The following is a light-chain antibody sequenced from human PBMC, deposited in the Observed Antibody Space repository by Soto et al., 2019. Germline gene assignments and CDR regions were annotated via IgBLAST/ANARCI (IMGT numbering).Light chain of an antibody. Sequence: DIQLPQSQSFLSASVGDRVTMTCRASLGISGYLAWYQQKPGKVPRLVTYSASSLQSGAPSRLSGSGSGSEFTRTISSLQVADFAAYYDPQFYRNPFTCG. CDR3: PQFYRNPFT. CDR1: LGISGY. J-gene: IGKJ3*01. CDR2: SAS. V-gene: IGKV1-9*01.